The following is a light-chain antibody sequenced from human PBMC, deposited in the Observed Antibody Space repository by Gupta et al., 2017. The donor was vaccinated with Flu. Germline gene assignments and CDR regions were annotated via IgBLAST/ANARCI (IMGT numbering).Light chain of an antibody. Sequence: GQTTRITCSGDALTKQYAYWYQQKPGQAPVLLIYNDSERPSGIPERFSGSSSGTTVTFTISGVQAEDEADYYCQSADSSGTYVVFGGGTKLTVL. CDR3: QSADSSGTYVV. J-gene: IGLJ2*01. CDR2: NDS. V-gene: IGLV3-25*03. CDR1: ALTKQY.